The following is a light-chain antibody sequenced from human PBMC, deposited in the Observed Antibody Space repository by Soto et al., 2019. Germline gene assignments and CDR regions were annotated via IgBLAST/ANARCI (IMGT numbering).Light chain of an antibody. CDR1: QDISNY. CDR3: AGLTRYPST. V-gene: IGKV1-33*01. CDR2: DAS. Sequence: KSLSRGALRVTKGNRVTIACQASQDISNYLNWYQQKPGKAPKILISDASILESGVPSRFSGTGSGTDFTLTFGFLQSEDSATYECAGLTRYPSTSDQGTRLAI. J-gene: IGKJ5*01.